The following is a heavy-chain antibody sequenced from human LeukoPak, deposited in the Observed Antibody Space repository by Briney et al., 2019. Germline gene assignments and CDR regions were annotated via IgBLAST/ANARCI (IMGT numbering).Heavy chain of an antibody. CDR3: AKDLLNYYDSSGYYFSFDY. V-gene: IGHV3-23*01. D-gene: IGHD3-22*01. CDR2: ISGSGGST. CDR1: GFTFSSYA. J-gene: IGHJ4*02. Sequence: PGGSLRLSCAASGFTFSSYAMSWVRQAPGKGLEWVSAISGSGGSTYYADSVKGGFTISRDNSKNTLYLQMNSLRAEDTAVYYCAKDLLNYYDSSGYYFSFDYWGQGTLVTVSS.